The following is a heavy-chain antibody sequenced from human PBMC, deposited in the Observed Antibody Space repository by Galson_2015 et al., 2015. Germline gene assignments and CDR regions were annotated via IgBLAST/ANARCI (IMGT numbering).Heavy chain of an antibody. CDR2: INASNGIT. CDR3: ARAEGYYYGSGSPPMVGMDV. CDR1: GYTFTSHA. J-gene: IGHJ6*03. Sequence: SVKVSCKASGYTFTSHATHWVRQAPGQRLEWTGWINASNGITKYSQKFQGRVTITRDTSASTAYMELSSLRSEDTAVYYCARAEGYYYGSGSPPMVGMDVWGKGTTVTVSS. D-gene: IGHD3-10*01. V-gene: IGHV1-3*01.